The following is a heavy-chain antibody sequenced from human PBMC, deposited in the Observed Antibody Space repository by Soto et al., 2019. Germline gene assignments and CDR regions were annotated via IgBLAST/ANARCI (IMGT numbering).Heavy chain of an antibody. D-gene: IGHD3-22*01. V-gene: IGHV1-46*01. J-gene: IGHJ4*02. CDR3: ARDLKNYYDSSGYYPYFDY. CDR2: INPSGGST. CDR1: GYTFTSYY. Sequence: ASVKVSCKASGYTFTSYYMHWVRQAPGQGLELMGIINPSGGSTSYAQKFQGRVTMTRDTSTSTVYMELSSLRSEDTAVYYCARDLKNYYDSSGYYPYFDYWGQGTLVTVYS.